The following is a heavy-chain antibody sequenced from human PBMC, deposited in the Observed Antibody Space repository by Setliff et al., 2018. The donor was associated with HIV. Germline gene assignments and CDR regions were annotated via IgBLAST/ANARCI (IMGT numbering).Heavy chain of an antibody. CDR3: ARDFLQYGSSYFDY. CDR2: IYYSGTT. CDR1: GGSISRYY. D-gene: IGHD3-10*01. Sequence: KPSETLSLTCSVSGGSISRYYWSWIRQPPGKGLEWLGYIYYSGTTNYNPSLRSRVTISVDTSQNQFSLRLTSVTAADTAVYYRARDFLQYGSSYFDYWGQGSLVTVSS. J-gene: IGHJ4*02. V-gene: IGHV4-59*12.